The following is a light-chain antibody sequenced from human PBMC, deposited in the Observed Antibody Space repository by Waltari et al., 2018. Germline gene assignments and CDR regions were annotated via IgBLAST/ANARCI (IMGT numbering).Light chain of an antibody. CDR3: SSFASGDTHV. V-gene: IGLV2-14*03. CDR2: DVS. J-gene: IGLJ1*01. Sequence: QSALTQPASVSGSPGQSITISCTGTSSDVGGYKFVSWYQQHPDKAPKLVIFDVSNRPSGISSRFSGAKSGNTASLTISGLQPEDEADYYCSSFASGDTHVFGTGTKLTVL. CDR1: SSDVGGYKF.